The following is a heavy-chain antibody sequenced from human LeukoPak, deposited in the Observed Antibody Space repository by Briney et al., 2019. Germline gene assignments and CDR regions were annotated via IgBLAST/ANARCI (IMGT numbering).Heavy chain of an antibody. CDR1: GYTLTGYY. CDR3: ARVIPYAPFDY. J-gene: IGHJ4*02. D-gene: IGHD2-2*01. CDR2: INPNSGGT. V-gene: IGHV1-2*02. Sequence: ASVKVSCKASGYTLTGYYMHWVRQAPGQGLEWMGWINPNSGGTNYAQKFQGRVTMTRDTSISTAYMELSRLRSDDTAVYHCARVIPYAPFDYWGQGTLVTVSS.